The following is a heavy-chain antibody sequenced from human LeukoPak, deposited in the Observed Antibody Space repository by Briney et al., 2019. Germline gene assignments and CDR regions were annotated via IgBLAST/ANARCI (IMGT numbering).Heavy chain of an antibody. CDR2: MNPNSGNT. V-gene: IGHV1-8*03. CDR1: GYTFTGYY. J-gene: IGHJ6*03. CDR3: ARASLYYYIDV. Sequence: ASVKVSCKASGYTFTGYYMHWVRQAPGQGLEWMGWMNPNSGNTGYAQKFQGRVAITRNTSISTAYMELSRLRSEDTAVYYCARASLYYYIDVWGEGTTVTVSS.